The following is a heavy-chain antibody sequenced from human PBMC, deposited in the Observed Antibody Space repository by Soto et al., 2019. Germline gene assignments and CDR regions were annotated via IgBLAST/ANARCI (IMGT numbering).Heavy chain of an antibody. CDR2: ISSNGGST. CDR3: ARASRGYCSGGSCYSALLLVYYYYMDV. CDR1: GFTVCSYA. D-gene: IGHD2-15*01. J-gene: IGHJ6*03. V-gene: IGHV3-64*01. Sequence: HWGSPRLCCAACGFTVCSYAMHGVRQDPGKGLEYVSAISSNGGSTYYANSVKGRFTISRDNSKNTLYLQMGSLRAEDMAVYYCARASRGYCSGGSCYSALLLVYYYYMDVWGKGTTVTVSS.